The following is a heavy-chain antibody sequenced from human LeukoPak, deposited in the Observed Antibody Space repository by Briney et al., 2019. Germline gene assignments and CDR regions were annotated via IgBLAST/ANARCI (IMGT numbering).Heavy chain of an antibody. CDR1: GFTFSSYA. CDR3: AGGGIILHQHEREGPTDY. J-gene: IGHJ4*02. CDR2: ISYDGSNK. Sequence: PGRSLRLSCAASGFTFSSYALHWVRQAPGKGLEWVAVISYDGSNKYYADSVKGRFTISRDNSKNTLYLQMNSLRAEDTAVYYCAGGGIILHQHEREGPTDYWGQGTLVTVSS. D-gene: IGHD3-16*01. V-gene: IGHV3-30-3*01.